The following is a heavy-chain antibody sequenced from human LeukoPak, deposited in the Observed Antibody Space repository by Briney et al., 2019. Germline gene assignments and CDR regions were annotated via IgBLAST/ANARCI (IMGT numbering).Heavy chain of an antibody. D-gene: IGHD1-14*01. Sequence: GGSLRLSCAASGFTFSSYGMHWVRQAPGKGLEWVAVIWYDGSNKYYADSVKGRFTISRDNSKNMLYLQMNSLRAEDTAVYYCAKDQGTGTTIDYWGQGTLVTVSS. CDR3: AKDQGTGTTIDY. V-gene: IGHV3-33*06. J-gene: IGHJ4*02. CDR1: GFTFSSYG. CDR2: IWYDGSNK.